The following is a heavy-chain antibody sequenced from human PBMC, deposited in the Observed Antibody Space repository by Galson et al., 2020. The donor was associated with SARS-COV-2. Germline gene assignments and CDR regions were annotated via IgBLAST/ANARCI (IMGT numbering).Heavy chain of an antibody. CDR1: GFTFSSYA. D-gene: IGHD2-15*01. Sequence: GGSLRLSCAASGFTFSSYAISWVRQAPGKGLEWVSAISGSGGNTYYADSVKGRFTISRDNSKNTLYVQMNSLRVEDTAVYYCAGAHCSGGSCYPYGMDVWGQGTTVTVSS. J-gene: IGHJ6*02. CDR2: ISGSGGNT. CDR3: AGAHCSGGSCYPYGMDV. V-gene: IGHV3-23*01.